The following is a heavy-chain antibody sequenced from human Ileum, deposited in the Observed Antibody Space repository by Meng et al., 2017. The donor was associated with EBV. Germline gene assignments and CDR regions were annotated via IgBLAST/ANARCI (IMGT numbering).Heavy chain of an antibody. Sequence: QVQLQGSGPGLVQPSQTLSLTCTVSGGSISSSNYYWSWIRQPPGKGLEWSGHIYNSGSTYYNPSLKSRITISVDTSKNQFSLKLSSVTAADTAVYYCARGQKGYFDLWGRGTLVTVSS. CDR3: ARGQKGYFDL. J-gene: IGHJ2*01. V-gene: IGHV4-30-4*01. CDR2: IYNSGST. CDR1: GGSISSSNYY.